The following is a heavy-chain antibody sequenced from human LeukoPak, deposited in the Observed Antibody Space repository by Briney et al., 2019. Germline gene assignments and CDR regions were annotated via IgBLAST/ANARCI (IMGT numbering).Heavy chain of an antibody. Sequence: PSETLSLTCAVYGGSFSGYYWTWIRQPPGKGLGWIGYIYYVGSTNYNPSLKSRVTISVDTSKNQFSLKLSSVTAADTAVYYCARARAGIAVAGTSYYYYGMDVWGQGTTVTVSS. CDR2: IYYVGST. V-gene: IGHV4-59*01. CDR1: GGSFSGYY. CDR3: ARARAGIAVAGTSYYYYGMDV. D-gene: IGHD6-19*01. J-gene: IGHJ6*02.